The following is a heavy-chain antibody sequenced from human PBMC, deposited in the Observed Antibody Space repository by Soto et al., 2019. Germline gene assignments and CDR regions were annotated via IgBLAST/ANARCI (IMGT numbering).Heavy chain of an antibody. V-gene: IGHV3-30-3*01. CDR1: GFTFSSYA. CDR2: ISYDGSNK. CDR3: ARAVTAIEHYYFDY. J-gene: IGHJ4*02. Sequence: GGSLRLSCAASGFTFSSYAMHWVRQAPGKGLEWVAVISYDGSNKYYADSVKGRFTISRDNSKNTLYLQMNSLRAEDTAVYYCARAVTAIEHYYFDYWGQGTLVTVSS. D-gene: IGHD2-21*02.